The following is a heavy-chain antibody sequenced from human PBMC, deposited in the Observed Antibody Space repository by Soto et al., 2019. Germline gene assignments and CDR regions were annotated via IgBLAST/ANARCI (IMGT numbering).Heavy chain of an antibody. J-gene: IGHJ6*03. Sequence: SEALSLTCAVYGGSFIGYYWSWIRQPPGKGLEWIGEINHSGSTNYNPSLKSRVTISVDTSKNPFSLKLSSVTAADTAVYYCARGSVLRYFYWLIASYYYYMDVWGKWTMVTVYS. V-gene: IGHV4-34*01. CDR3: ARGSVLRYFYWLIASYYYYMDV. D-gene: IGHD3-9*01. CDR1: GGSFIGYY. CDR2: INHSGST.